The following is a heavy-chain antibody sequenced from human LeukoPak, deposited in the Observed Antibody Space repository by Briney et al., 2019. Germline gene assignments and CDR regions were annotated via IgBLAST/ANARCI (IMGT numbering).Heavy chain of an antibody. CDR1: GFTVNNNY. CDR2: IYSGGTT. J-gene: IGHJ6*03. D-gene: IGHD2-21*02. CDR3: ARVEGDYYYYYYMDV. Sequence: GGSLRLSCAASGFTVNNNYMIWVRQAPGKGLEWVSLIYSGGTTYYADSVKGRFTISRDNSKNTLYLQMNCLRAEDTAVYYCARVEGDYYYYYYMDVWGKGTTVTVSS. V-gene: IGHV3-53*01.